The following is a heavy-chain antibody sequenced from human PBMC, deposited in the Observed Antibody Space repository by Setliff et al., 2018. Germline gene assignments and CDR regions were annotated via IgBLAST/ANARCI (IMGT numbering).Heavy chain of an antibody. Sequence: SGPTLVHPTQPLTLTCTFSGFSLSTSGVGVGWIRQPPGKALEWLALIYWDDDKRYSPSLKSRLTITKDTSKNQVVLTMTNMDPVDTATYYCARLTGTDYYYYYMDVWGKGTTVTVSS. CDR1: GFSLSTSGVG. D-gene: IGHD1-7*01. CDR3: ARLTGTDYYYYYMDV. J-gene: IGHJ6*03. CDR2: IYWDDDK. V-gene: IGHV2-5*02.